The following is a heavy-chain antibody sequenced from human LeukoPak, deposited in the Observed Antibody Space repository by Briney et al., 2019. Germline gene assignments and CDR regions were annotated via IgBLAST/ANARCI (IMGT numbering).Heavy chain of an antibody. Sequence: ASVKVSCTASGGTFSSYSITWVRQAPGQGLEWMGGIIPVFGTPIYAQMFQGRVTITAEESTSTAYMELSSLRSEDTAVYYCARRGGYCSGGTCYHDYWGQGTLVTVSS. CDR3: ARRGGYCSGGTCYHDY. J-gene: IGHJ4*02. CDR2: IIPVFGTP. D-gene: IGHD2-15*01. V-gene: IGHV1-69*13. CDR1: GGTFSSYS.